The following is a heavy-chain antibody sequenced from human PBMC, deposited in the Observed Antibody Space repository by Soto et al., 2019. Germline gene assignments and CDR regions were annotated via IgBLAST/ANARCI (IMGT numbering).Heavy chain of an antibody. J-gene: IGHJ4*02. Sequence: PSETLSLTCAVDGGSFIGYYWNWIRQPPGKGLEWIGEINHSGSTNYNPSLKSRVSISVDTSKNQFSLRLSSVTAADTAVYYCASQRPTVTTFDYWGQGTLVTVSS. V-gene: IGHV4-34*01. CDR1: GGSFIGYY. CDR3: ASQRPTVTTFDY. CDR2: INHSGST. D-gene: IGHD4-17*01.